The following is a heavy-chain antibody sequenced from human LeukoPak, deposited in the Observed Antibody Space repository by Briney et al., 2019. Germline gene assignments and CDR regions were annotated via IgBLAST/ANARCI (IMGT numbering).Heavy chain of an antibody. Sequence: PSETQSLTCTVSGGSISSYYWSWIRQPPGKGLEWIGYIYYSGSTNYNPSLKSRVTISVDTSKNQFSLKLSSVTAADTAVYYCARVNGREVDIWGQGTMVTVSS. V-gene: IGHV4-59*01. CDR3: ARVNGREVDI. J-gene: IGHJ3*02. CDR2: IYYSGST. D-gene: IGHD2-8*01. CDR1: GGSISSYY.